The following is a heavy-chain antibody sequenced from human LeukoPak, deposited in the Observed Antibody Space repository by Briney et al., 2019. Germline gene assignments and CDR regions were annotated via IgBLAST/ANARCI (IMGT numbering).Heavy chain of an antibody. Sequence: GGSLRLSCAASGFTFDDYAMHWVRQAPGKGLEWVSGISWNSGSIGYADSVKGRFTISRDNAKNSLYLQMNSLRAEDTALYYCARDLGQYYDTSDNWFDPWGQGTLVTVSS. D-gene: IGHD3-22*01. CDR2: ISWNSGSI. J-gene: IGHJ5*02. CDR1: GFTFDDYA. V-gene: IGHV3-9*01. CDR3: ARDLGQYYDTSDNWFDP.